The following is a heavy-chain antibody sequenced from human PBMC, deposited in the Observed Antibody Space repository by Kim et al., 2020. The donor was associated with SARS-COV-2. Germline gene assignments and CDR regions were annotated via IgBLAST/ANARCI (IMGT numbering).Heavy chain of an antibody. CDR3: ARSEGWGTGRFDP. V-gene: IGHV4-59*13. D-gene: IGHD3-16*01. CDR1: GGSISSYY. CDR2: ISYSGST. Sequence: SETLSLTCTVSGGSISSYYWSWIRQPPGKGLEWIGYISYSGSTDYSPSLRSRVSVSVDTSKNQFSLKLSSVTAADTAVYYCARSEGWGTGRFDPWGQETLVTVSS. J-gene: IGHJ5*02.